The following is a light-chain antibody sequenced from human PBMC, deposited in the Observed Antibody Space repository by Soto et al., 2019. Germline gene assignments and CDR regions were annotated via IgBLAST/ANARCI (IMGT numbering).Light chain of an antibody. CDR2: EVI. V-gene: IGLV2-14*01. CDR1: SSDVGGYNF. J-gene: IGLJ2*01. Sequence: QSVLTQPASVSGSPGQSITISCTGTSSDVGGYNFVSWYQQHPGKAPKLMIYEVINRPSGVSNRFSGSKSGNTASLTISGLQAADEADYYCSSYTAINTVLFGGGTQLTVL. CDR3: SSYTAINTVL.